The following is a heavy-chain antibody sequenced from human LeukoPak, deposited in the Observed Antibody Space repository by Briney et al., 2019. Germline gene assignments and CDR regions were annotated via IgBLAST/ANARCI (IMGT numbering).Heavy chain of an antibody. V-gene: IGHV3-7*05. CDR2: INPDGSEK. CDR3: TRASRMEAGDF. Sequence: GGSLRLSCAASGXTFSSSSMKWVRQAPGKGPEWVANINPDGSEKYYVDSVKGRFTISRDHAKNSLYLQMNSLRAEDTAVYYCTRASRMEAGDFWGQGTLVTVSS. CDR1: GXTFSSSS. J-gene: IGHJ4*02. D-gene: IGHD3-3*01.